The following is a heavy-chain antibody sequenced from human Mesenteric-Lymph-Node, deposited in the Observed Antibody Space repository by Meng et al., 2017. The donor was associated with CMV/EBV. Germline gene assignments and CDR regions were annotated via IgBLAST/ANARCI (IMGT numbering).Heavy chain of an antibody. CDR3: ARSWGVGYGMDV. J-gene: IGHJ6*02. V-gene: IGHV3-30*04. D-gene: IGHD3-16*01. Sequence: GESLKISCAASGFTFSSYAMHWVRQAPGKGLEWVAVISYDGSNKYYADSVKGRFTISRDNSKNTLYLQMNSLRAEDTAVYYCARSWGVGYGMDVWGQGTTVTVSS. CDR1: GFTFSSYA. CDR2: ISYDGSNK.